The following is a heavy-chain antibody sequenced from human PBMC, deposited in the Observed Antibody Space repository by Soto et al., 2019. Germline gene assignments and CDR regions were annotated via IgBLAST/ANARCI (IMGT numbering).Heavy chain of an antibody. CDR3: ARTSREGGYNYDY. CDR2: IYYSGST. V-gene: IGHV4-39*01. Sequence: SQTLSLTCTVSGGSLSSSSYYWGWIRQPPGKGLEWIGRIYYSGSTYYNPSLKSRVTISVDTSKNQFSLKLSSVTAADTAVYCCARTSREGGYNYDYWVQGTLVTVSS. D-gene: IGHD5-12*01. CDR1: GGSLSSSSYY. J-gene: IGHJ4*02.